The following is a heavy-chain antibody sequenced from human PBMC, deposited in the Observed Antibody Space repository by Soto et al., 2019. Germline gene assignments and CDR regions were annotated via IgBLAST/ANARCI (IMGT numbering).Heavy chain of an antibody. CDR1: GLTFSNYA. D-gene: IGHD1-7*01. J-gene: IGHJ4*02. V-gene: IGHV3-23*01. CDR2: MSGSSSTT. Sequence: EVRLLESGGGLVKPGGSLRLYCATSGLTFSNYAMSWVRQAPGGGLEWVSSMSGSSSTTYYADSVRGRFTISRDRSKNTLYLQMSSLIAEDTALYYCAKNQERELPSVIDFWGQGTLVTVSS. CDR3: AKNQERELPSVIDF.